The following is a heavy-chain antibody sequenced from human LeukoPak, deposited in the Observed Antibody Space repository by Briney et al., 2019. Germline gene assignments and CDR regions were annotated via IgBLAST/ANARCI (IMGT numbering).Heavy chain of an antibody. CDR3: ARDLGVVPAAVETDY. CDR1: GFTFSSYA. V-gene: IGHV3-23*01. CDR2: ISGSGGST. Sequence: GGSLRLSCAASGFTFSSYAMSWVRQAPGKGLEWVSAISGSGGSTYYADSVKGRFTISRDNAKNSLYLQMNSLRAEDTAVYYCARDLGVVPAAVETDYWGQGTLVTVSS. D-gene: IGHD2-2*01. J-gene: IGHJ4*02.